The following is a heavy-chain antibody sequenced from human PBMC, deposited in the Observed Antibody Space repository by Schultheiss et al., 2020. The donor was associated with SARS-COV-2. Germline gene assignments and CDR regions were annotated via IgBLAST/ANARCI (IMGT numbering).Heavy chain of an antibody. CDR1: GGSISSYY. CDR2: IYYSGST. J-gene: IGHJ6*02. CDR3: ARDRVLGSGWYPPTRGYYYYYGMDV. Sequence: SETLSLTCTVSGGSISSYYWSWIRQPPGKGLEWIGYIYYSGSTNYNPSLKSRVTISVDTSKNQFSLKLSSVTAADTAVYYCARDRVLGSGWYPPTRGYYYYYGMDVWGQGTTVTVSS. D-gene: IGHD6-19*01. V-gene: IGHV4-59*12.